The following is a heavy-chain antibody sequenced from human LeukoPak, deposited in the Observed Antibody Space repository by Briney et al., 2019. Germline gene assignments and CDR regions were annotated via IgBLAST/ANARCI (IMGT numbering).Heavy chain of an antibody. J-gene: IGHJ4*02. CDR3: ARGPSTVTTRRHFDY. V-gene: IGHV3-64*01. Sequence: GGSLRLSCAASGFTFSSYSMHWVRQAPGKGLEYVSTISSNGGSTYYANSVKGRFTISRDNSKDTLYLQMGSLRPEDMAVYYCARGPSTVTTRRHFDYWGQGTLVTVSS. D-gene: IGHD4-17*01. CDR1: GFTFSSYS. CDR2: ISSNGGST.